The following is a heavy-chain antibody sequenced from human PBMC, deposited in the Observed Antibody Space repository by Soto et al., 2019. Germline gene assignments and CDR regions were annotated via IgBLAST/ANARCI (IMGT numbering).Heavy chain of an antibody. J-gene: IGHJ4*01. CDR3: AKVGGSYYYFDY. Sequence: PGGSLRLSCAASGLTFSSYGMHWVRQAPGKGLEWVALISYDGSKKYYADSVKGRFTISRDNSKNTVYLQMDSLRPEDTAAYHCAKVGGSYYYFDYWGHGTLVTVSS. CDR2: ISYDGSKK. V-gene: IGHV3-30*18. CDR1: GLTFSSYG. D-gene: IGHD1-26*01.